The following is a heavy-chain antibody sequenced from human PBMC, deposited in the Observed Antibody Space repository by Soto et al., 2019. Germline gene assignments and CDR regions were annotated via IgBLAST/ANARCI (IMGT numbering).Heavy chain of an antibody. CDR1: GGSISSYY. V-gene: IGHV4-59*08. CDR2: ISNIGST. D-gene: IGHD4-17*01. CDR3: ARHLTYGGPDFEY. J-gene: IGHJ4*02. Sequence: QVQLQESGPGLVKPSESLSLTSTDSGGSISSYYWSWIRQPPGKGLEWIGYISNIGSTDYNPSLKSRVTISVDTSKNQFSLKLISVTAADTAIYYCARHLTYGGPDFEYWGQGTPVTVSS.